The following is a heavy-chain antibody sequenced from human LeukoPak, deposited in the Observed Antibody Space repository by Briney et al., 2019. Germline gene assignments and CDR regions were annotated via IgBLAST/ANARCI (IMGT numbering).Heavy chain of an antibody. J-gene: IGHJ5*02. CDR1: GYTFTGYY. D-gene: IGHD1-1*01. CDR2: INPNSGGT. Sequence: ASVKVSCKASGYTFTGYYMHWVRQAPGQGLEWMGWINPNSGGTNYARKFQGRVTMTRDTSISAAYMELSRLRSDDTAVYYCARNDRDRDWFDPWGQGTLVTVSS. CDR3: ARNDRDRDWFDP. V-gene: IGHV1-2*02.